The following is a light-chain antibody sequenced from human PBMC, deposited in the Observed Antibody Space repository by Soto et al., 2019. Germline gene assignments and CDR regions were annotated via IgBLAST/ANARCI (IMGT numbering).Light chain of an antibody. CDR1: SSNIGDNY. J-gene: IGLJ2*01. CDR2: DN. Sequence: QSVLTQPPSASGTPGQRVIISCSGSSSNIGDNYVYWYQQLPGTAPKLLIYDNERPSGVPDRFSGSKSGTSASLAISGLQSEDEADYYCAAWDASLNGVVFGGGTQLTVL. CDR3: AAWDASLNGVV. V-gene: IGLV1-44*01.